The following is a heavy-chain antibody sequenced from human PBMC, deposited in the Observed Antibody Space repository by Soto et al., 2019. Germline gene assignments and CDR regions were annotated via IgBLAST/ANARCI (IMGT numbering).Heavy chain of an antibody. D-gene: IGHD3-3*01. CDR3: ARRGATIFGVFPSHYYGMDV. J-gene: IGHJ6*02. CDR1: GYSFTSYW. CDR2: IYPGDSDT. V-gene: IGHV5-51*01. Sequence: GESLKISCKGSGYSFTSYWIGWVRQMPGKGLEWMGIIYPGDSDTRYSPSFQGQVTISADKSISTAYLQWSSLKASDTAMYYCARRGATIFGVFPSHYYGMDVWGQGTTVTVSS.